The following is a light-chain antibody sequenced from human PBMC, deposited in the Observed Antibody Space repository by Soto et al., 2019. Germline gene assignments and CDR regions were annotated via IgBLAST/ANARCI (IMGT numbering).Light chain of an antibody. CDR3: SSYTRSSTLV. V-gene: IGLV2-14*01. CDR1: SSDVADYKY. Sequence: QSVLTQPASVSGSPGQSITISCAGTSSDVADYKYVSWYQHHPGKAPKLMIYELTNRPSGVSNRFSGSKSGNTASLTISGRQAEDEGDYYCSSYTRSSTLVFGGGTKLTVL. CDR2: ELT. J-gene: IGLJ2*01.